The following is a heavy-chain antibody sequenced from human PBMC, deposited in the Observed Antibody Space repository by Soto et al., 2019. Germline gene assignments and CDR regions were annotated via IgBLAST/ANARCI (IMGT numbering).Heavy chain of an antibody. V-gene: IGHV3-73*02. CDR3: VRYCSGGSCPDAFDI. J-gene: IGHJ3*02. Sequence: EVQLVESGGGLVQPGGSLKLSCVASGFTFSGSAMHWVRQASGKGLEWVGRIRSKANSDATAYGASVKGRFTISRDDSKNTAYLQMNSLKTEDTAVYYCVRYCSGGSCPDAFDIRGQGTMVTVSS. CDR1: GFTFSGSA. D-gene: IGHD2-15*01. CDR2: IRSKANSDAT.